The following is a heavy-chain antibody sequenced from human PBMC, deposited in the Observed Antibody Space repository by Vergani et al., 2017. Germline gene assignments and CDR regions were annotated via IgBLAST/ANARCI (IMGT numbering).Heavy chain of an antibody. CDR2: ISGSGGSP. CDR1: GFTFSSYG. D-gene: IGHD3-9*01. Sequence: VQLVESGGGVVQPGRSLRLSCAASGFTFSSYGMHWVRQAPGKGLELVSAISGSGGSPYYADSVKGRFTISRDNSKNTLYLQMNSLRAEDTAVDYCAKDRDVLRYFDSLLYWGQGTLVTVSS. V-gene: IGHV3-23*04. J-gene: IGHJ4*02. CDR3: AKDRDVLRYFDSLLY.